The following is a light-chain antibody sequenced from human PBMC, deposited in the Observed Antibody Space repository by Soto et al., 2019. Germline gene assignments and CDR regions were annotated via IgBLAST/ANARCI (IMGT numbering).Light chain of an antibody. CDR2: AAS. J-gene: IGKJ4*01. CDR1: QSISSF. CDR3: QQSFRTALT. V-gene: IGKV1-39*01. Sequence: DIQMTQSPSSLSASVGDRVTITCRASQSISSFLNWYQQKPGKAPKLLISAASSLQSGVPSRFSGSGSGTDFTLTISSLQPEDFATYYCQQSFRTALTFGGGTKVEIK.